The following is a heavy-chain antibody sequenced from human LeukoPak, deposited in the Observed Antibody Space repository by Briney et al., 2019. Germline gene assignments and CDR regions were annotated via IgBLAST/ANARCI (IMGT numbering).Heavy chain of an antibody. CDR1: GFIFSNFA. CDR3: ARAPMGYYENRPNWFDP. D-gene: IGHD3-22*01. CDR2: VSGSGGST. V-gene: IGHV3-23*01. J-gene: IGHJ5*02. Sequence: AGGSLRLSCAASGFIFSNFAMSWVRQAPGKGLEWVSTVSGSGGSTHYTDSVKGRFTISRDNSKNALYLQMNSLRAEDTAVYYCARAPMGYYENRPNWFDPWGQGTLVTVSS.